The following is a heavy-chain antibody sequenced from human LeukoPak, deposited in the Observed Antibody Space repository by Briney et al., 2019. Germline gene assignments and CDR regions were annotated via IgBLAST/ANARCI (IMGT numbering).Heavy chain of an antibody. Sequence: SETLSLTCTVSGGSISSYYWSWIRQPPGKGLEWIAYISDIGSINYNPSLRSRVTISLDTSKNQFSLKLSSVTAADTAVYYCAGHHPRNTVDFWGQGTPVTVSS. CDR3: AGHHPRNTVDF. CDR1: GGSISSYY. CDR2: ISDIGSI. D-gene: IGHD2/OR15-2a*01. J-gene: IGHJ4*02. V-gene: IGHV4-59*08.